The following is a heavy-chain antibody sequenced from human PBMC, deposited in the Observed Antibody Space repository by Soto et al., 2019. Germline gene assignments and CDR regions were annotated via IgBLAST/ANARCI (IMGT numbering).Heavy chain of an antibody. D-gene: IGHD3-22*01. CDR1: GYNLTRYW. J-gene: IGHJ4*02. Sequence: GGSLKSSCKGCGYNLTRYWMAWGRQVAGKGLEWMGIIYPGDSVISYSPSFQGQVTISADRSISTAYLQWSSLKASDTAMYYCARRPYYFDTSGFYAPFDYWGQGTLVTVSS. CDR3: ARRPYYFDTSGFYAPFDY. V-gene: IGHV5-51*01. CDR2: IYPGDSVI.